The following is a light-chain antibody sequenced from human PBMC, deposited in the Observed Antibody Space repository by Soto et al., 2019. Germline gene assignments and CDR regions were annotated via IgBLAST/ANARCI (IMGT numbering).Light chain of an antibody. CDR1: SSDVGGYNY. Sequence: QSALTQPASVSGSPGQSITISCTGTSSDVGGYNYVSWYQQHPGKAPKLMIYEVSNRPSGVANRFSGSKSGNTASLTISGLPAEDEYDYYCSSYTSISTPFVFGTGTKLTVL. CDR3: SSYTSISTPFV. J-gene: IGLJ1*01. CDR2: EVS. V-gene: IGLV2-14*01.